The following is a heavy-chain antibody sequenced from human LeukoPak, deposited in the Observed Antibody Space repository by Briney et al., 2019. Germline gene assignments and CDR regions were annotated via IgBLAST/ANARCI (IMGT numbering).Heavy chain of an antibody. V-gene: IGHV3-23*01. Sequence: PGGSLRLSRAPSGXTLSIYDMTWVRQAPGKGQEWVSVISGSGDRTDYAASVKGRFTISRDNSKNTLYLQMNSLRADDTAVYYCAKGNWNDDWGQGTLVIVSS. J-gene: IGHJ5*02. CDR3: AKGNWNDD. CDR1: GXTLSIYD. CDR2: ISGSGDRT.